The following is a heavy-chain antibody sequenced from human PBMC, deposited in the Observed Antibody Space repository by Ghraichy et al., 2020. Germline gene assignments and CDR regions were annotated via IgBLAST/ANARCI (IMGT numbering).Heavy chain of an antibody. D-gene: IGHD6-13*01. J-gene: IGHJ4*02. V-gene: IGHV3-21*01. Sequence: SCAASGFTFSSYSMNWVRQAPGKGLEWVSSISSSSSYIYYADSVKGRFTISRDNAKNSLYLQMNSLRAEDTAVYYCVRDLRSSWYKGDYWGQGTLVTVSS. CDR2: ISSSSSYI. CDR3: VRDLRSSWYKGDY. CDR1: GFTFSSYS.